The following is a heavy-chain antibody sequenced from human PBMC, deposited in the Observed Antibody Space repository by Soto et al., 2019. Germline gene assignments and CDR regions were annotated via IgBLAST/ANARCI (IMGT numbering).Heavy chain of an antibody. J-gene: IGHJ6*02. CDR3: ATYGMDV. V-gene: IGHV3-11*06. CDR1: GGSFSDFY. Sequence: PGGSLRLSCVVSGGSFSDFYMSWIRKAPGKGMEWVSHISTDSSNTKYGDSVKGRFAVSRDNAKRSLYPQMNSLRVEDTGIYYCATYGMDVWGQGTTVTVSS. CDR2: ISTDSSNT.